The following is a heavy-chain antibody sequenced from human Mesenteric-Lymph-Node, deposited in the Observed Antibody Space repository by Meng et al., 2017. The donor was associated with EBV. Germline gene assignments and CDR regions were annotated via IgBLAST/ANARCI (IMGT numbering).Heavy chain of an antibody. Sequence: EVQLVESGGGVVKPGGSLRLAGAASGFTFSSYSMKWVRQAPGKGLEWVSSISSSSSYIYYADSVKGRFTISRDNAKNSLYLQMNSLRAEDTAVYYCARDSEWLRSPLKFDYWGQGTLVTVAS. CDR3: ARDSEWLRSPLKFDY. J-gene: IGHJ4*02. D-gene: IGHD5-12*01. V-gene: IGHV3-21*01. CDR2: ISSSSSYI. CDR1: GFTFSSYS.